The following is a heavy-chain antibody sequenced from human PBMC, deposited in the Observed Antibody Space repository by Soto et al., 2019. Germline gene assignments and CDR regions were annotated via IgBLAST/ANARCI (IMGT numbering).Heavy chain of an antibody. CDR3: ARYTAPNWFDP. V-gene: IGHV4-59*01. J-gene: IGHJ5*02. Sequence: PSXTLSLTCTVSGGTIISYYWSWIRQPPGKGLEWIGYIYYSGSTNYNPSLKSRVTISVDTSKNQFSLKLSSVTAADTAVYYCARYTAPNWFDPWGQGTLVTVSS. CDR2: IYYSGST. CDR1: GGTIISYY. D-gene: IGHD5-18*01.